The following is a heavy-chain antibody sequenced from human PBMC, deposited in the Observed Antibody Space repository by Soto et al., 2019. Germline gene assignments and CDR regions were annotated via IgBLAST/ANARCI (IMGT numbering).Heavy chain of an antibody. Sequence: PGGSMRLSCAASGFTLKSYAMSWVRQDPGKGLEWVSTISGSGDNTDYVDSVKGRFTISRDNSKNTLYLQMNSLRAEDTAVYYCAKDPLTVTPYFDYWGQGTLVTVSS. CDR3: AKDPLTVTPYFDY. CDR1: GFTLKSYA. J-gene: IGHJ4*02. CDR2: ISGSGDNT. V-gene: IGHV3-23*01. D-gene: IGHD4-17*01.